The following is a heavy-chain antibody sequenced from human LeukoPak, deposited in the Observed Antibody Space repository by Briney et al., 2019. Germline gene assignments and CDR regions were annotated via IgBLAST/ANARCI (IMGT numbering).Heavy chain of an antibody. CDR3: ARGVSKYYDFWSGYYTPDWFDP. CDR2: IYYSGST. Sequence: SETLSLTCTVSGGSISSGGYYWSWIRQHPGKGLEWIGYIYYSGSTYYNPSLKSRVTISVDTSKNQFSLKLSSVTAADTAVYYCARGVSKYYDFWSGYYTPDWFDPWGQGTLVTVSS. V-gene: IGHV4-31*03. D-gene: IGHD3-3*01. CDR1: GGSISSGGYY. J-gene: IGHJ5*02.